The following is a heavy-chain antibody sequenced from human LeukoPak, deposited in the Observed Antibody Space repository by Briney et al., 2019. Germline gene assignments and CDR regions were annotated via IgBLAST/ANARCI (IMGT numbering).Heavy chain of an antibody. CDR3: AITYYDILTGYYGFDY. CDR2: IYPGDSDT. J-gene: IGHJ4*02. CDR1: GYSFTSYW. V-gene: IGHV5-51*01. Sequence: GESLKISCKGSGYSFTSYWIGWVRQMPGKGLEWMGIIYPGDSDTRYSPSFQGQVTISADKSISTAYLQWSSLKASDTAMYYCAITYYDILTGYYGFDYWGQGTLVTASS. D-gene: IGHD3-9*01.